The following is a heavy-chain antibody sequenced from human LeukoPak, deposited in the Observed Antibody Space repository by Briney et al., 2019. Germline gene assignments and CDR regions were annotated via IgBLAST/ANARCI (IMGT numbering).Heavy chain of an antibody. D-gene: IGHD2-2*02. V-gene: IGHV3-9*01. Sequence: GGSLRLSCAASGFTFDDYAMHWVRQAPGKGLEWVSGISWNSGSIGYADSVKGRFTISRDNAKNSLYLQMNSLRAEDTALYYCAKGYCSSTSCYTPHDYWGQGTLVTVSS. CDR3: AKGYCSSTSCYTPHDY. CDR1: GFTFDDYA. J-gene: IGHJ4*02. CDR2: ISWNSGSI.